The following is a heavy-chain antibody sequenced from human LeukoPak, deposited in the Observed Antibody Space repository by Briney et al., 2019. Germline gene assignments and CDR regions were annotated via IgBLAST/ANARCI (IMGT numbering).Heavy chain of an antibody. CDR2: ISGNGGNT. J-gene: IGHJ6*02. Sequence: GGSLRLSCAASGFTFSSYAMTWVRQAPGKGLEWVSGISGNGGNTYYADSVKGRFTISRDNAKNSLYLQMSSLRAEDTAVYYCARGPMVRENGMVVWGQGTTVTVSS. CDR1: GFTFSSYA. V-gene: IGHV3-23*01. CDR3: ARGPMVRENGMVV. D-gene: IGHD3-10*01.